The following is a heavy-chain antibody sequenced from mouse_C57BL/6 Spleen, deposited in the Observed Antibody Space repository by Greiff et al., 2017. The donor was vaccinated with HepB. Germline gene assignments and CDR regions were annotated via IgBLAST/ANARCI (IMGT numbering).Heavy chain of an antibody. V-gene: IGHV1-82*01. CDR1: GYAFSSSW. CDR3: ARPLNDAMDY. J-gene: IGHJ4*01. CDR2: IYPGDGDT. D-gene: IGHD1-3*01. Sequence: QVQLKQSGPELVKPGASVKISCKASGYAFSSSWMNWVKQRPGKGLEWIGRIYPGDGDTNYNGKFKGKATLTADKSSSTAYMQLSSLTSEDSAVYFCARPLNDAMDYWGQGTSVTVSS.